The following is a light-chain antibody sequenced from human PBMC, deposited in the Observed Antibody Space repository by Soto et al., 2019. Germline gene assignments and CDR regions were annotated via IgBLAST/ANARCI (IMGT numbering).Light chain of an antibody. V-gene: IGLV2-14*01. CDR2: DVS. Sequence: QSALTQPASVSGSPGQSITISCTGTSSDIGGYNSVSWYQQNPGKVPKLMIYDVSIRPSGVPDRFSGSKSGITASLTISGLQAEDEADYYCCSYVGSDSSFVFGSGTKVTVL. J-gene: IGLJ1*01. CDR3: CSYVGSDSSFV. CDR1: SSDIGGYNS.